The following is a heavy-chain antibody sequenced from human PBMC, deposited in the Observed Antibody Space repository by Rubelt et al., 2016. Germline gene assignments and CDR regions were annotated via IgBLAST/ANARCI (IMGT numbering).Heavy chain of an antibody. Sequence: QVQLVQSGSELKDPGASVTVSCKASGGTFSSYAISWVRQAPGQGLEWMGRIIPILGIANYAQKVQGRVTITADKSASTAYMELSSLRSEDTAVYYCARDGAFPLGSGFEKRSDYWGQGTLVTVSS. D-gene: IGHD3-10*01. J-gene: IGHJ4*02. CDR1: GGTFSSYA. CDR2: IIPILGIA. CDR3: ARDGAFPLGSGFEKRSDY. V-gene: IGHV1-69*04.